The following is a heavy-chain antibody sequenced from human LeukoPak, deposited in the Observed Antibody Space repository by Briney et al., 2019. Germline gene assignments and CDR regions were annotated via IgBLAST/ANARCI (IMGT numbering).Heavy chain of an antibody. V-gene: IGHV3-7*01. CDR1: GFTFSSYW. J-gene: IGHJ4*02. CDR2: IKQDGSEK. D-gene: IGHD3-10*01. CDR3: ARAGYGSGSYLTLAAFDY. Sequence: GGSLSLSCAASGFTFSSYWMSWVRQAPGKGLEWVANIKQDGSEKYYVDSVKGRFTISRGNAKNSLYLQMNSLRAEDTAVYYCARAGYGSGSYLTLAAFDYWGQGTLVTVSS.